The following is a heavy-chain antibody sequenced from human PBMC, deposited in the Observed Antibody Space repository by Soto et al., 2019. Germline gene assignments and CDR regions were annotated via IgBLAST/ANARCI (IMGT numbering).Heavy chain of an antibody. D-gene: IGHD3-10*01. Sequence: SETLSLTCTVSGDSISSGGYYWSWIRQHPGKGLEWIGYIYYSGSTYYNPSLKSRVTISVDTSKNQFSLKLSSVTAADTAVYYCAREMKYGSGSVDYWGQGTLVTVSS. J-gene: IGHJ4*02. CDR2: IYYSGST. V-gene: IGHV4-31*03. CDR3: AREMKYGSGSVDY. CDR1: GDSISSGGYY.